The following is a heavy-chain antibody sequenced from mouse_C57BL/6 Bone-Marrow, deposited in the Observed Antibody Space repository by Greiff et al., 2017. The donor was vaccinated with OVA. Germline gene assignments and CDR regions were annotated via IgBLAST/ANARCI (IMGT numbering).Heavy chain of an antibody. V-gene: IGHV5-17*01. CDR3: ARRGSSTMVTYFDY. CDR1: GFTFSDYG. J-gene: IGHJ2*01. CDR2: ISSGSSTI. D-gene: IGHD2-2*01. Sequence: EVKVEESGGGLVKPGGSLKLSCAASGFTFSDYGMHWVRQAPEKGLEWVAYISSGSSTIYYADTVKGRFTISRDNAKNTLFLQMTSRRSEDTAMYYCARRGSSTMVTYFDYWGQGTTLTVSS.